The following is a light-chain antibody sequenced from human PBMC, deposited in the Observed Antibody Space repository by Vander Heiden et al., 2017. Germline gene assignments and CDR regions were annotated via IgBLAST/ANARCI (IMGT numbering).Light chain of an antibody. CDR2: AAS. V-gene: IGKV1-39*01. CDR3: QQSYSTPFT. J-gene: IGKJ3*01. CDR1: QSNSSY. Sequence: HLTHYPTSLSASVGDRVTITCRASQSNSSYLNWYQQKPGKAPKLLIYAASSLQSGVPSRFSGSGSGTDFTLNISSLQPEDFATYYCQQSYSTPFTFGPGTKVDIK.